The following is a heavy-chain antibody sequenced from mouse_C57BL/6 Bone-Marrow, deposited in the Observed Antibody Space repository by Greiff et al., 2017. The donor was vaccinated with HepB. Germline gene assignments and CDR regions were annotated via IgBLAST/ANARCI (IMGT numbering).Heavy chain of an antibody. J-gene: IGHJ3*01. Sequence: QVQLKESGAELVKPGASVKMSCKASGYTFTTYPIEWMKQNHGKSLEWIGNFHPYNDDTKYNEKFKGKATLTVEKSSSTVYLELSRLTSDDSAVYYCARRSAYGSSYEFAYWVRGTRVTVSA. CDR1: GYTFTTYP. CDR3: ARRSAYGSSYEFAY. CDR2: FHPYNDDT. V-gene: IGHV1-47*01. D-gene: IGHD1-1*01.